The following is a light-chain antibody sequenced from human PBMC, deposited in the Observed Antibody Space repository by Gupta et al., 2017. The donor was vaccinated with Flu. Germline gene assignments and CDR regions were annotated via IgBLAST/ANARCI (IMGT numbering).Light chain of an antibody. CDR2: DAS. V-gene: IGKV3-11*01. Sequence: VTLSLSPGERAVLSCRASQSVGNFLAWYQQRPGQAPRLLMFDASKRAAGTPARFSGSGSGTDFTLTITTLEPEDFAVYYCQQRSYLPMYTFGQGTKLEIK. CDR1: QSVGNF. CDR3: QQRSYLPMYT. J-gene: IGKJ2*01.